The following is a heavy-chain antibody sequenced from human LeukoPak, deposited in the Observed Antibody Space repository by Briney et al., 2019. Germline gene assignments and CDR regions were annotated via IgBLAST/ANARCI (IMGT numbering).Heavy chain of an antibody. V-gene: IGHV2-70*04. CDR2: IDWDDDK. D-gene: IGHD2-21*02. Sequence: SGPALVKPTQTLTLTCTFSGFSLSTSGMRVSWIRQPPGKAREWLARIDWDDDKFYSTSLKTRLTISKDTSKNQVVLTMTNMDPVDTATYYCARTPYCGGDCYVDYWGQGTLVTVSS. CDR1: GFSLSTSGMR. CDR3: ARTPYCGGDCYVDY. J-gene: IGHJ4*02.